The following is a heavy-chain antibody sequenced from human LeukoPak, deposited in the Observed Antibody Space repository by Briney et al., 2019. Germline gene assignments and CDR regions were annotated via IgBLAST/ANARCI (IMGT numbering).Heavy chain of an antibody. D-gene: IGHD1-1*01. Sequence: PGGSLRLSCAASGFTFTDSYMTWVRQAPGKGLEWLSYISGSGDDTNYADSVRGRFTISRDNAKNSLYLQMNSLRVEDTAVYYCARDPRTVRIWGQGTLVAVSS. CDR3: ARDPRTVRI. J-gene: IGHJ4*02. CDR1: GFTFTDSY. V-gene: IGHV3-11*06. CDR2: ISGSGDDT.